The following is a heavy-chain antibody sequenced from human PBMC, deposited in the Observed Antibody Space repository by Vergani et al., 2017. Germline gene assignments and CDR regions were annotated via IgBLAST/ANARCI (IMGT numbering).Heavy chain of an antibody. V-gene: IGHV6-1*01. CDR2: TYYRSKWYN. Sequence: QVQLQQSGPGLVKLSQTFLSTCAIPGDSSSSNSAAWNWIRQSPSRGLEWLGRTYYRSKWYNDYAVSVKSRITINPDTSKNQFSLQLNSVTPEDTAVYYCAREWEQQLSNWGQGTLVTVSS. D-gene: IGHD6-13*01. CDR1: GDSSSSNSAA. J-gene: IGHJ4*02. CDR3: AREWEQQLSN.